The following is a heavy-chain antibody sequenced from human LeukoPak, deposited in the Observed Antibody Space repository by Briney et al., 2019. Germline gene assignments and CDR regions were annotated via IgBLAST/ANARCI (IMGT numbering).Heavy chain of an antibody. CDR1: GYTFTSYA. J-gene: IGHJ2*01. CDR2: INPNSGGT. CDR3: ARTPTDWYFDL. V-gene: IGHV1-2*02. D-gene: IGHD1-14*01. Sequence: ASVKVSCKASGYTFTSYAMHWVRQAPGQRLEWMGWINPNSGGTNYAQKFQGRVTMTRDTSISTAYMELSRLRSDDTAVYCCARTPTDWYFDLWGRGTLVTVSS.